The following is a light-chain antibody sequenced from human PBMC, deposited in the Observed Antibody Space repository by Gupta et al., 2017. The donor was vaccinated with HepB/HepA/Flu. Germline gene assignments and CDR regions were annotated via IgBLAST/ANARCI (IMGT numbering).Light chain of an antibody. Sequence: EIVMTQSPATLSVSPGERATLSCRASQSVSSNLAWYQQKPGQAPRLLIYGASTRDTGIPARFSGSGSGTEFTLTISSLQSEDFAVYYCQQYYNWPPRTFGQGTKVEIK. V-gene: IGKV3-15*01. J-gene: IGKJ1*01. CDR2: GAS. CDR3: QQYYNWPPRT. CDR1: QSVSSN.